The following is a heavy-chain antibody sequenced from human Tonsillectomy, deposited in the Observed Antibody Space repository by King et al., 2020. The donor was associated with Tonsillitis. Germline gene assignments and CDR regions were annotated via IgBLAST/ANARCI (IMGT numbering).Heavy chain of an antibody. CDR3: ARGGGYFNEPFDY. CDR1: GYRFHSYW. Sequence: VQLVESGAEVKKPGESLKISCTGSGYRFHSYWIAWVRQMPGKGLEWMGIIYPRDSDTTYSPSFQGQVTISVDKSINTAYLQWNSLKASDIAIYYCARGGGYFNEPFDYWGQGTVVTVSS. CDR2: IYPRDSDT. J-gene: IGHJ4*02. D-gene: IGHD5-12*01. V-gene: IGHV5-51*01.